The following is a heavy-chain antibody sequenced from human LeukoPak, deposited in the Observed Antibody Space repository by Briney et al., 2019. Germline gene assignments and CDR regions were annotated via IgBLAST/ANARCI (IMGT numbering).Heavy chain of an antibody. CDR3: ARGSTVTDPFDP. D-gene: IGHD4-17*01. CDR2: IYSGGST. CDR1: GFTASNNY. J-gene: IGHJ5*02. V-gene: IGHV3-53*01. Sequence: PGGSLRLSCAASGFTASNNYMSWVRQAPGKGLEWVSVIYSGGSTYYADSVKGRFTISRDNSKNMLFLQLNSLRAEDTAVYYCARGSTVTDPFDPWGQGTLVTVSS.